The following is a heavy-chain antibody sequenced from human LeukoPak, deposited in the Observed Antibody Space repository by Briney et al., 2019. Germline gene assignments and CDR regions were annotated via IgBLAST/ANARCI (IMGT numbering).Heavy chain of an antibody. D-gene: IGHD6-19*01. CDR2: IYYSGST. J-gene: IGHJ4*02. CDR3: ARVAAVAGTWVYFDY. CDR1: GGSISSGGYY. V-gene: IGHV4-31*03. Sequence: PSEALSLNGTVSGGSISSGGYYWSWIRQHPGKGLEWIGYIYYSGSTYYNPSLKSRVTISVDTSKNQFSLKLSSVTAADTAVYYCARVAAVAGTWVYFDYWGQGTLVTVSS.